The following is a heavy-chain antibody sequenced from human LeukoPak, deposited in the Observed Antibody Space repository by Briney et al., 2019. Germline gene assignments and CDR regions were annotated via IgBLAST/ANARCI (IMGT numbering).Heavy chain of an antibody. D-gene: IGHD4-17*01. CDR2: ISDSGGTT. CDR1: GFTFSSYA. J-gene: IGHJ5*02. Sequence: PGGSLRLSCAASGFTFSSYAMSWARQAPGKGLEWVSAISDSGGTTYYADSVKGRFTISRDNSKYTLYLQMNSLRAEDTTVYYCAKQADYGDYGWLSWFAPWGQGTLVPVSS. V-gene: IGHV3-23*01. CDR3: AKQADYGDYGWLSWFAP.